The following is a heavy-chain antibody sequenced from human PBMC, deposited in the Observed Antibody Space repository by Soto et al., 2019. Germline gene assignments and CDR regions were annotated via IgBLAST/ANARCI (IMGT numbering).Heavy chain of an antibody. Sequence: QVQLQESGPGLVRPSETLSLTCTVSGGSISTFYWTWIRQPPGKGLEWIGHISYSGRTNYNPSLTRPPTISPATPANPLSLNLGAGTAADTAVYFCVRPRGRGGDGYYYYGLDVWGQGTTVTVSS. CDR3: VRPRGRGGDGYYYYGLDV. CDR1: GGSISTFY. V-gene: IGHV4-59*01. CDR2: ISYSGRT. J-gene: IGHJ6*02. D-gene: IGHD3-16*01.